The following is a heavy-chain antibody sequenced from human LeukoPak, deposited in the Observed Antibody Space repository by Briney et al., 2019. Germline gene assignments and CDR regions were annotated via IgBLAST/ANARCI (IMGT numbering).Heavy chain of an antibody. CDR1: GGSIISSSYY. D-gene: IGHD6-13*01. V-gene: IGHV4-39*07. CDR3: ARDPLSSWYGRLVPASFDY. CDR2: IYYTGST. J-gene: IGHJ4*02. Sequence: PSETLPLTCTVSGGSIISSSYYWGWIRQPPGKGLEWIGSIYYTGSTYYNPSLRSRVTMSVDTSRNQFSLKLSSVTAADTAVFYCARDPLSSWYGRLVPASFDYWGQGTLVTVSS.